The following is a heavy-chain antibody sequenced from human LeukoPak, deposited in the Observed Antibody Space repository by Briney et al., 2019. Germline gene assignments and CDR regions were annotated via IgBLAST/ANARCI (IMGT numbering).Heavy chain of an antibody. CDR3: ARVLYDSSGYPTLNYMDV. CDR2: MNPNSGNT. J-gene: IGHJ6*03. Sequence: ASVKVSCKASGYTFTSYDINWVRQATGQGLEWMGWMNPNSGNTGYAQKFQGRVTMTRKTSISTAYMELSSLRSEDTAVYYCARVLYDSSGYPTLNYMDVWGKGTTVTISS. V-gene: IGHV1-8*01. CDR1: GYTFTSYD. D-gene: IGHD3-22*01.